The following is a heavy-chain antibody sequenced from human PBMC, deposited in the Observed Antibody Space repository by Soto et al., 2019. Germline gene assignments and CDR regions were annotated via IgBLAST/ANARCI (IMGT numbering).Heavy chain of an antibody. CDR1: GGSISSYY. CDR2: IYYRGST. Sequence: QVQLQESGPGLVKPSETLSLTCTVSGGSISSYYWSWIGQPPGKGLEWIGYIYYRGSTNYNHSPKSQVTISVDTSKNQFPLKLSSVTAAGTAVYYCARVWGGAFDIWGQGTMVTVSS. V-gene: IGHV4-59*01. D-gene: IGHD3-10*01. J-gene: IGHJ3*02. CDR3: ARVWGGAFDI.